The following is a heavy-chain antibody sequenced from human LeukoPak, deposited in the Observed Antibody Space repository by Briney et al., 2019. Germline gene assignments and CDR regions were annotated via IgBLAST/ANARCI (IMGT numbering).Heavy chain of an antibody. CDR1: GASIDSGRYY. CDR3: ARGTPYNP. D-gene: IGHD4-11*01. V-gene: IGHV4-39*06. Sequence: SETLSLTCTVSGASIDSGRYYWGWIRQPPGKGLEWIGSIHYSGTTYYNPSLKSRVTISIDTSNNQFPLKLSSVTAADTAVYYCARGTPYNPWGQGTLVTVSS. J-gene: IGHJ5*02. CDR2: IHYSGTT.